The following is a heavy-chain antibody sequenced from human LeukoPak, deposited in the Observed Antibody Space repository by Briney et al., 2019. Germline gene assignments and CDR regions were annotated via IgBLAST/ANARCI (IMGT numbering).Heavy chain of an antibody. CDR3: ARGGGLDCGGDCYSFMDV. CDR1: GGTFGSYA. D-gene: IGHD2-21*01. Sequence: SVKVSCKASGGTFGSYAISWVRQAPGQGLEWMGGIIPIFGTANYAQKFQGRVTITTDESTSTAYMELSSLRSEDTAVYYCARGGGLDCGGDCYSFMDVWGKGTTVTVSS. V-gene: IGHV1-69*05. CDR2: IIPIFGTA. J-gene: IGHJ6*03.